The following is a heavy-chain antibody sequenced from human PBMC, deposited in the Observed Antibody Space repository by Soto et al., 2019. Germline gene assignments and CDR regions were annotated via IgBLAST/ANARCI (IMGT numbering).Heavy chain of an antibody. CDR1: GFTFSSYV. CDR3: ATRGAAAD. Sequence: GGSLRLSCAASGFTFSSYVMSWVRQAPGKGPEWVSAISDSGRSTFYADSVKGRFTISRDNSRNTLYLRMHSLRAEDTAVYYCATRGAAADWGQGTQVTVSS. V-gene: IGHV3-23*01. D-gene: IGHD6-13*01. CDR2: ISDSGRST. J-gene: IGHJ4*02.